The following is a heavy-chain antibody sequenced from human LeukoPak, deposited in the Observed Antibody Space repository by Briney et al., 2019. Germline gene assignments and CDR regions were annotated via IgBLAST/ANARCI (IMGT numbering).Heavy chain of an antibody. V-gene: IGHV4-30-2*01. CDR3: AREARDDAFDI. CDR2: IYHSGST. Sequence: SQTLSLTCAVSGDSISDYYWSWIRQPPGKGLEWIGYIYHSGSTYYNPSLKSRVTISVDRSKNQFSLKLSSVTAADTAVYYCAREARDDAFDIWGQGTMVTVSS. J-gene: IGHJ3*02. CDR1: GDSISDYY.